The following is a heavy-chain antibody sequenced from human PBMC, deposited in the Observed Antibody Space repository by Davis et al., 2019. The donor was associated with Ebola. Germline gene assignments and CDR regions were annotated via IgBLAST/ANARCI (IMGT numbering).Heavy chain of an antibody. CDR3: TRAKYTSSWYLDFYAMDV. CDR1: GASISTGGYY. D-gene: IGHD6-13*01. CDR2: IYYSGST. Sequence: MPSETLSLTCDVSGASISTGGYYWGWIRQPPGRGLEWIGSIYYSGSTDYNSSLKSRVTISVDTSKNQFSLKLSSVTAADTAVYYCTRAKYTSSWYLDFYAMDVWGQGTTVSVSS. J-gene: IGHJ6*02. V-gene: IGHV4-39*07.